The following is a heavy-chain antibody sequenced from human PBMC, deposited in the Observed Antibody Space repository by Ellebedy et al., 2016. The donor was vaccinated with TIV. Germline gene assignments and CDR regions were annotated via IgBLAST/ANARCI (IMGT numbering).Heavy chain of an antibody. CDR2: IYYSGST. J-gene: IGHJ6*02. V-gene: IGHV4-59*13. D-gene: IGHD4-17*01. Sequence: MPSETLSLTCTVSGGSITNYYWSWIRQPPGKGLEWIGHIYYSGSTNYNPSLKSRVTISVDTSKNQFSLELSSVAAADTAVYYCARDSYGDYLYYYGMDVWGQGTTVTVSS. CDR3: ARDSYGDYLYYYGMDV. CDR1: GGSITNYY.